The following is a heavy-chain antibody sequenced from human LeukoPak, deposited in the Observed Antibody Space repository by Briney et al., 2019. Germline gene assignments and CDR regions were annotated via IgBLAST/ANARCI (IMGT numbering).Heavy chain of an antibody. V-gene: IGHV1-24*01. J-gene: IGHJ4*02. D-gene: IGHD7-27*01. Sequence: ASVKVSCKVSGCTLTELSMHWVRQAPGKGLEWMGGFDPEDGETIYAQKFQGRVTMTEDTSTDTAYMELSSLRSEDTAVYYCATGGWGSRWYFDYWGQGTLVTVSS. CDR2: FDPEDGET. CDR3: ATGGWGSRWYFDY. CDR1: GCTLTELS.